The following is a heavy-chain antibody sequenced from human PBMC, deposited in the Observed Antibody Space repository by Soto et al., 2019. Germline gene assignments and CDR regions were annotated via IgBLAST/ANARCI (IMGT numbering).Heavy chain of an antibody. Sequence: EVQLVESGGGLVQPGRSLRLSCAASGFTFDDYAMHWVRQAPGKGLEWVSGISWHSGSIGYADSVKGRFTISRDNAKNSLYLQMNSLRAEDTALYYCAKGPTVTLYYFDYWGQGTLVTVSS. D-gene: IGHD4-4*01. J-gene: IGHJ4*02. CDR3: AKGPTVTLYYFDY. CDR1: GFTFDDYA. V-gene: IGHV3-9*01. CDR2: ISWHSGSI.